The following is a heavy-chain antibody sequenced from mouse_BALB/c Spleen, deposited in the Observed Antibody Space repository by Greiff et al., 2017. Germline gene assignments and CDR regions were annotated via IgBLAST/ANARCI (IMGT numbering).Heavy chain of an antibody. J-gene: IGHJ4*01. CDR2: INPGSGGT. Sequence: QVQLQQSGAELAKPGASVKMSCKASGYTFTSYWMHWVKQRPGQGLEWIGVINPGSGGTNYNEKFKGKATLTADKSSSTAYMQLSSLTSDDSAVYFCARSRGNYAMDCWGQGTSVTVSS. CDR1: GYTFTSYW. V-gene: IGHV1-54*01. D-gene: IGHD3-1*01. CDR3: ARSRGNYAMDC.